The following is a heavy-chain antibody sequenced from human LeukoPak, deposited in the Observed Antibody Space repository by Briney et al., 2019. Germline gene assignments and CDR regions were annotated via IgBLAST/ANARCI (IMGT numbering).Heavy chain of an antibody. CDR2: INHSGGT. V-gene: IGHV4-34*01. CDR3: ARGFKYQLRQGRYYYYYMDV. CDR1: GGSFSGYY. D-gene: IGHD2-2*01. Sequence: SETLSLTCAVYGGSFSGYYWSWIRQPPGKGLEWIGEINHSGGTNYNPSLKSRVTISVDTSKNQFSLKLSSVTAADTAVYYCARGFKYQLRQGRYYYYYMDVWGKGTTVTVSS. J-gene: IGHJ6*03.